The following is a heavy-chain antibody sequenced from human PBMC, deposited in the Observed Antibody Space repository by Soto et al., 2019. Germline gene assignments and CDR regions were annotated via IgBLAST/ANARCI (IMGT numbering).Heavy chain of an antibody. V-gene: IGHV3-23*01. D-gene: IGHD3-22*01. CDR2: LSDSGDKT. CDR3: AKDSGYDSTD. Sequence: EVQLLESGGGLVQPGGSLRLSCAASGFTFSSYGMSWVRQAPGKGLEWISGLSDSGDKTYYADSVKGRFTISRDTSKNTLYLQMSGLRVEDTAVYYCAKDSGYDSTDWGQGTLVIVSS. CDR1: GFTFSSYG. J-gene: IGHJ4*02.